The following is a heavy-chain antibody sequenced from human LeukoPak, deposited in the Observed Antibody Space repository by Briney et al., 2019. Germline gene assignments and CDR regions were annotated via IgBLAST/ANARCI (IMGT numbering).Heavy chain of an antibody. CDR3: ARHSRRCSSTTCYTGAFDI. CDR2: VYHSGDT. Sequence: PSETLSPTCTISGYSITSGYYWGWIRQPPGKGLECIGSVYHSGDTYYNPSLKSRVTISVDTSENQFSLKLTSVTAADTALYFCARHSRRCSSTTCYTGAFDIWGPGTVVTVSS. J-gene: IGHJ3*02. V-gene: IGHV4-38-2*02. CDR1: GYSITSGYY. D-gene: IGHD2-2*02.